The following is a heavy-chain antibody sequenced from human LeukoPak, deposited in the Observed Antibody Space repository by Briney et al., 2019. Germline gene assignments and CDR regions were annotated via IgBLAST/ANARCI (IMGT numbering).Heavy chain of an antibody. CDR3: ARDTRGTTAAAAYYYYYTDV. J-gene: IGHJ6*03. V-gene: IGHV4-39*07. D-gene: IGHD6-13*01. CDR1: GGSIGSSTYY. Sequence: SETLTLTCSVSGGSIGSSTYYWGWTRQSPGKGLEWIGSFNYIGSSYYNPSLKSRVTISVDTSKNQFSLNLRSVTAGDTAVYYCARDTRGTTAAAAYYYYYTDVWGKGTTVTVSS. CDR2: FNYIGSS.